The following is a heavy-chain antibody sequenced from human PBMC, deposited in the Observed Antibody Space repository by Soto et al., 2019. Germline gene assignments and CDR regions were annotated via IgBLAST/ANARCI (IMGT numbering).Heavy chain of an antibody. V-gene: IGHV3-11*01. D-gene: IGHD3-3*01. CDR1: GYTVSDYY. J-gene: IGHJ4*02. CDR3: AGHYDMWRGYLSPVDY. CDR2: IDTSSTKI. Sequence: QVQLVESGGDLVKRGGSLRLSCAASGYTVSDYYMSWIRQAPGKGMEWISYIDTSSTKIYYADSVKGRFTISRDNAKNSLYLEVNSLRDKDRAVYYCAGHYDMWRGYLSPVDYWGQGTLVTVSS.